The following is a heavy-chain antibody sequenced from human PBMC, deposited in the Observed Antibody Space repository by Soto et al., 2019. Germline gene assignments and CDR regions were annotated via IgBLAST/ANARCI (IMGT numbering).Heavy chain of an antibody. V-gene: IGHV4-39*02. D-gene: IGHD3-10*01. CDR3: ARLYGNAFDV. CDR1: GGSITTSSYN. Sequence: QLQLQESGPGLVKPSETLSLTCSVSGGSITTSSYNWDWIRQPPGKGLEWSGTIYYDGSTSYNPSLKSQVTISVDPSKNHFALKANSVTAAATAVYYCARLYGNAFDVWGRGTVVTVSS. CDR2: IYYDGST. J-gene: IGHJ3*01.